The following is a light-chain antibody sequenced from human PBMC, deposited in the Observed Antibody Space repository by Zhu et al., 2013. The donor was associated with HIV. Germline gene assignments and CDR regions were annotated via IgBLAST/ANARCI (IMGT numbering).Light chain of an antibody. Sequence: VMTQSPDILSLSPGERATLSCRASESVGINLAWYQQRPGQAPRLLVYGASKRATDVSPTFSGSGSGTEFTLTIGSLQSEDFAVYYCQQLGKSPVTFGQGTRL. CDR1: ESVGIN. CDR3: QQLGKSPVT. CDR2: GAS. J-gene: IGKJ5*01. V-gene: IGKV3D-15*01.